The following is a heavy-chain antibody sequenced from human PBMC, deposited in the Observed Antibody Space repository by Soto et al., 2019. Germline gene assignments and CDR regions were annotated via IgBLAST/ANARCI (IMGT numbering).Heavy chain of an antibody. CDR2: ISYDGSNQ. J-gene: IGHJ4*02. CDR1: GFTFNIYG. V-gene: IGHV3-30*18. Sequence: GGSLRLSCAASGFTFNIYGMHWVRQAPDKGLEWVALISYDGSNQYYADSVKGRFTISRDNSKNTLFLQMNSLRAGDTAVYYCAKDQASGQGSFDSWGQGTLVTV. CDR3: AKDQASGQGSFDS.